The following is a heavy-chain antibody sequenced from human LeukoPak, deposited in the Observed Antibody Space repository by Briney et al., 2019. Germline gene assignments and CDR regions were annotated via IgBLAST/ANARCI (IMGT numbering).Heavy chain of an antibody. CDR2: ISAYNGNT. Sequence: GASVKVSCKSSGYTFTSYGISWVRQAPGQGLEWMGWISAYNGNTNNAQKLQGRVTMTTDTSTSTAYMELRSLRSDDTAVYYCARDYDILTGKRYSSGPPRYWGQGTLVTVSS. J-gene: IGHJ4*02. CDR1: GYTFTSYG. D-gene: IGHD3-9*01. V-gene: IGHV1-18*01. CDR3: ARDYDILTGKRYSSGPPRY.